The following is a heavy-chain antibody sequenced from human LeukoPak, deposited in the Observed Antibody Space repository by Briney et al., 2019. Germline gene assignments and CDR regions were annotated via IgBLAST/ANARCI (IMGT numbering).Heavy chain of an antibody. CDR1: GDSISSYY. J-gene: IGHJ2*01. CDR3: ARVLEGSSGQHWYFDL. CDR2: MYNSGST. Sequence: ESGARLVKPSETLSLTSTVSGDSISSYYWGWIRQPHGKGLEWMGYMYNSGSTNYNPPLKSRVSISVDMSKNQFSLKLSSVTAADTAVYYCARVLEGSSGQHWYFDLWGRGTLVTVSS. V-gene: IGHV4-59*01. D-gene: IGHD6-19*01.